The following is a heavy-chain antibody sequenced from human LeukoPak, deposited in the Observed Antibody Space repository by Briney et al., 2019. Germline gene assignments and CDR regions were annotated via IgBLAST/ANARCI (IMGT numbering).Heavy chain of an antibody. CDR1: GFTFSNYG. J-gene: IGHJ4*02. Sequence: GGSLRLSCAASGFTFSNYGMRWVRQAPGKGLEWAAFIRYDGSKKYYADSVKGRFTISRDNSQNTVYLQMNSLRAEDTALYYCARDKSYGDRQNCWGQGTLVTVSS. CDR3: ARDKSYGDRQNC. CDR2: IRYDGSKK. D-gene: IGHD4-17*01. V-gene: IGHV3-30*02.